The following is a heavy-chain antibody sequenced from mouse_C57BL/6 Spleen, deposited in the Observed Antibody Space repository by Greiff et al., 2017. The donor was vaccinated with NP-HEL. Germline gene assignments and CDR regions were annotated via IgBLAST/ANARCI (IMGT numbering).Heavy chain of an antibody. Sequence: VQLQQPGAELVRPGSSVKLSCKASGYTFTSYWMHWVKQRPIQGLEWIGNIDPSDSETHYNQKFKDKATLTVDKSSSTAYMQLSSLTSEDSAVYYCARSAVVAPRWYFDVWGTGTTVTVSS. J-gene: IGHJ1*03. CDR1: GYTFTSYW. CDR2: IDPSDSET. V-gene: IGHV1-52*01. CDR3: ARSAVVAPRWYFDV. D-gene: IGHD1-1*01.